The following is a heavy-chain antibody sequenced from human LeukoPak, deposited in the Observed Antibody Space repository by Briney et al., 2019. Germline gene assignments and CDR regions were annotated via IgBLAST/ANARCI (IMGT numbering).Heavy chain of an antibody. Sequence: GASVKVSCKASGYTFTDYYMHWVRQAPGQGLEWMGWIIPNSGDTKYAQKFQGRVTMTRDTSISTAYMELSRLTSDDAAVYYCARGLYGRSGYYHGDNWGQGTLVTVSS. V-gene: IGHV1-2*02. J-gene: IGHJ4*02. CDR1: GYTFTDYY. CDR2: IIPNSGDT. D-gene: IGHD3-22*01. CDR3: ARGLYGRSGYYHGDN.